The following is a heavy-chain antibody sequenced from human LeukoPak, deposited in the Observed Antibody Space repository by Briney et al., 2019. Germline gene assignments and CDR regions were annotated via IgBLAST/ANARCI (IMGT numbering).Heavy chain of an antibody. CDR1: GFTLSSYA. D-gene: IGHD6-13*01. V-gene: IGHV3-23*01. CDR2: VDGGGGGT. J-gene: IGHJ4*02. Sequence: PGESPRLSCAASGFTLSSYAMTWVRQAPGRGLEWVSSVDGGGGGTYYADSVKGRFTISRDNSKDTLYLQMNGLRAEDTAVYFCAKQSAGSAAWYSLHYDFWGQGTLVTVSS. CDR3: AKQSAGSAAWYSLHYDF.